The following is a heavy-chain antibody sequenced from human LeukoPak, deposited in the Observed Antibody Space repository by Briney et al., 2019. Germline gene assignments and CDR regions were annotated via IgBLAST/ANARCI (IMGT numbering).Heavy chain of an antibody. CDR3: AKDSGPYTSGYYGH. Sequence: GGSLRLSCAASGFTFSSYAMHWVRQAPGKGLEWVAIITYDGSNKYYADSVKGRFTISRDNSKNTLYLQVNSLRAEDTAVYYCAKDSGPYTSGYYGHWGQETLATVSS. D-gene: IGHD3-22*01. CDR2: ITYDGSNK. V-gene: IGHV3-30*02. J-gene: IGHJ4*02. CDR1: GFTFSSYA.